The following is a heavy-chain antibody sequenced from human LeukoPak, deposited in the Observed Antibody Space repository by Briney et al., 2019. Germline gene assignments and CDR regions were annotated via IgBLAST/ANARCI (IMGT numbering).Heavy chain of an antibody. CDR3: AREGPDAFDI. J-gene: IGHJ3*02. V-gene: IGHV3-30*04. CDR1: GFTFSSYA. CDR2: TSYDGGNK. Sequence: GGSLRLSCAASGFTFSSYAMHWVRQAPGKGLEWVAITSYDGGNKYYADSVKGRFTISRDNSKNTLYLQMNSLRAEDTAVYYCAREGPDAFDIWGQGTMVTVSS.